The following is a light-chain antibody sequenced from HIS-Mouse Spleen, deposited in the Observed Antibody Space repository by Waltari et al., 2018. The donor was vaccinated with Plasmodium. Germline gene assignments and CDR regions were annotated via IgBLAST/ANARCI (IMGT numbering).Light chain of an antibody. V-gene: IGKV3-15*01. CDR1: QRVRSN. Sequence: EIVMTQSPANLSVSPGERATLSCRASQRVRSNLAWYQQKPGQAPRLLIYGASTRATGIPARFSGSGSGTEFTLTISSLQSEDFAVYYCQQYNNWSFTFGPGTKVDIK. CDR2: GAS. CDR3: QQYNNWSFT. J-gene: IGKJ3*01.